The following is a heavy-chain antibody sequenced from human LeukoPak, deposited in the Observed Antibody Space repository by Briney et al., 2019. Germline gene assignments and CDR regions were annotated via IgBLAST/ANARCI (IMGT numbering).Heavy chain of an antibody. D-gene: IGHD3-10*01. CDR3: AKPMWFGELFHYGMDV. V-gene: IGHV3-30*18. J-gene: IGHJ6*02. CDR1: GFTFSSYG. CDR2: ISYDGSNK. Sequence: SGGSLRLSCAASGFTFSSYGMHWVRQAPGKGLEWVAVISYDGSNKYYADSVKGRFTISRDNSKNTLYLQMNSLRAEDTAVYYCAKPMWFGELFHYGMDVWGQGTTVTVSS.